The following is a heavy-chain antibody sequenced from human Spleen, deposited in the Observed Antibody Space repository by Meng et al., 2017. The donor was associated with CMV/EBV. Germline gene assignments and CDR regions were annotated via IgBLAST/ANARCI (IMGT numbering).Heavy chain of an antibody. CDR3: AKDRGPPNWFDP. Sequence: SCAASGFTFSCYGMHWVRQAPGKGLEWVAFMRNDGSNAYYADSVKGRFTISRDNSKNMLYLQMNSLRAEDMAVYYCAKDRGPPNWFDPWGQGTLVTVSS. D-gene: IGHD5-12*01. V-gene: IGHV3-30*02. CDR1: GFTFSCYG. J-gene: IGHJ5*02. CDR2: MRNDGSNA.